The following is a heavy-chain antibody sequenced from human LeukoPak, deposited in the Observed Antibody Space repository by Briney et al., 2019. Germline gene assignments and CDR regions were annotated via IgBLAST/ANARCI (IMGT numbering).Heavy chain of an antibody. D-gene: IGHD3-10*01. CDR2: IYYSGST. Sequence: PSETLSLTCTVSGGSISSSSYYWGWIRQPPGKGLEWIGSIYYSGSTYYNPSLKSRVTISVDTSKNQFSLKLSSVTAADTAVYYCARGPIYSGSPHFDYWGQGTLVTVSS. CDR3: ARGPIYSGSPHFDY. CDR1: GGSISSSSYY. J-gene: IGHJ4*02. V-gene: IGHV4-39*07.